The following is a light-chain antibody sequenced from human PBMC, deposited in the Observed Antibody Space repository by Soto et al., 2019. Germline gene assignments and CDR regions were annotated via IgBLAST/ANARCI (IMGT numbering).Light chain of an antibody. J-gene: IGKJ5*01. Sequence: EIVLTQSPGTLSLPPGERATLSCRASQSVTSNYLSWYQQKAGQAPRLLLYGASTRATGIPARFSGSGSGTDFTLTISSLQPEDFAVYYCQQDYNLPITFGQGTRLEIK. V-gene: IGKV3D-7*01. CDR2: GAS. CDR1: QSVTSNY. CDR3: QQDYNLPIT.